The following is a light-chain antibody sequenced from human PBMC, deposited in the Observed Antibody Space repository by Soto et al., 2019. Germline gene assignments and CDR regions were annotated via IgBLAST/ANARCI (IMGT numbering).Light chain of an antibody. J-gene: IGKJ1*01. CDR2: KAS. Sequence: DIQMTQSPSTLSVSVGDRVTITCRASQTISSWLAWYQQKPGKAPKLLIYKASTLKSGVPSRFSGSGSGTDFTLTISCLQSEDFATYYCQQYYSFPPTFGQGTKVDIK. V-gene: IGKV1-5*03. CDR3: QQYYSFPPT. CDR1: QTISSW.